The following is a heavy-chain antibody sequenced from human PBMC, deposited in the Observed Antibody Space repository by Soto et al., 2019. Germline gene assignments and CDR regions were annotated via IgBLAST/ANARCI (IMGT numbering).Heavy chain of an antibody. CDR2: VYYTGTT. J-gene: IGHJ4*02. V-gene: IGHV4-59*01. CDR3: ARDLAAVPRAFDY. CDR1: GGSISSYF. D-gene: IGHD6-13*01. Sequence: TLSLTCTVSGGSISSYFYIWVRQPPGKGLEWIGSVYYTGTTDYNPSLKSRVTISVDTSKTQFSLNLGSVTAADTAVYYCARDLAAVPRAFDYWGRGTLVTVSS.